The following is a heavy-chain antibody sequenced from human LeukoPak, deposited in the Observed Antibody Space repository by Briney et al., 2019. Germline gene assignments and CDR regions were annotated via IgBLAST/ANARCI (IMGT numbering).Heavy chain of an antibody. V-gene: IGHV3-23*01. CDR2: ISGSGGST. D-gene: IGHD6-19*01. CDR1: GFTFSSYA. CDR3: ASRHSSGWYYFDY. Sequence: GGSLRLSCAASGFTFSSYAMSWVRQAPGKGLEWVSAISGSGGSTYYADSVEGRFTISRDNSKNTLYLQMNSLRAEDTAVYYCASRHSSGWYYFDYWGQGTLVTVSS. J-gene: IGHJ4*02.